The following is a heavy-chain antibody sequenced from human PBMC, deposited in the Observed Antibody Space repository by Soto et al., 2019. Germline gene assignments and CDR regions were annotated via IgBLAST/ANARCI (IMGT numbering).Heavy chain of an antibody. Sequence: GGSLRLSCAASGFTFSSYAMHWVRQAPGKGLEWVAVISYDGSNKYYADSVKGRFTISRDNSKNTLYLQMNSLRAEDTAVYYCARDFEMATIHFWFDPWGQGTLVTVSS. J-gene: IGHJ5*02. V-gene: IGHV3-30-3*01. D-gene: IGHD5-12*01. CDR3: ARDFEMATIHFWFDP. CDR2: ISYDGSNK. CDR1: GFTFSSYA.